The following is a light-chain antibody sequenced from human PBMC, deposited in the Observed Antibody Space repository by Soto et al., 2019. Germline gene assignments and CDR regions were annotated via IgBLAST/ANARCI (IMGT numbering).Light chain of an antibody. Sequence: QSVLTQPASVSGSPGQSITISCTGTNIDVGGYNYVSWYQQHPGQAPRLIISDVSNRPSGVSDRFSGSKSGNTASLTISGLQAEDEADYYCNSYRSTSARYVFGTGTKLTVL. V-gene: IGLV2-14*03. CDR1: NIDVGGYNY. J-gene: IGLJ1*01. CDR2: DVS. CDR3: NSYRSTSARYV.